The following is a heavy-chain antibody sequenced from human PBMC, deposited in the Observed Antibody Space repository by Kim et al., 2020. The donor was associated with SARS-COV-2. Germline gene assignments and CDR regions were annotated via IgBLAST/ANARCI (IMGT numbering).Heavy chain of an antibody. CDR1: GYSFTTYW. V-gene: IGHV5-51*01. Sequence: GASLKISCKASGYSFTTYWIGWVRQMPGKGLEWLGIIYPGDSETKYSPSFQGRVTVSADSSISTAYLQWSSLKASDTAMYYCVRRLYCSGGACYWGPFDSWGQGTLVSVSS. D-gene: IGHD2-15*01. CDR3: VRRLYCSGGACYWGPFDS. J-gene: IGHJ4*02. CDR2: IYPGDSET.